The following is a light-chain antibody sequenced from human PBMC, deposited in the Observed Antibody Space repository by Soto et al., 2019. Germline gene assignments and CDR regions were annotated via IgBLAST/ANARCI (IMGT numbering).Light chain of an antibody. J-gene: IGKJ5*01. CDR3: QQRMNWPLT. CDR2: DAS. Sequence: EIVLTQSPATLSLSPGEIATLSFSASQTVSSYLLWYQQKPGQAPRLLIYDASNRAAGTPARFSGSGSETDFTLTISSLEPEDFAVYYCQQRMNWPLTFGQGTRLEIK. CDR1: QTVSSY. V-gene: IGKV3-11*01.